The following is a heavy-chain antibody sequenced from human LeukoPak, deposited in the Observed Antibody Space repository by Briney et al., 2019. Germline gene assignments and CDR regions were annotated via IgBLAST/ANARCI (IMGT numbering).Heavy chain of an antibody. CDR3: ARSGRGSSAGLDY. D-gene: IGHD3-10*01. CDR2: IYYSGST. V-gene: IGHV4-59*01. CDR1: GGSISSYY. J-gene: IGHJ4*02. Sequence: SETLSLTCTVSGGSISSYYWSWIRQPPGKGLEWIGYIYYSGSTNYTPSLKSRVTISVDTSKNQFSLKLNSVTAADTAVYYCARSGRGSSAGLDYWGQGTLVTVSS.